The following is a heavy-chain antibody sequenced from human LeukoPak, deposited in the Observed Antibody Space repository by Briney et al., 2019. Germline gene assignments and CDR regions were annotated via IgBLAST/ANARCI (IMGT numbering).Heavy chain of an antibody. V-gene: IGHV4-59*01. J-gene: IGHJ3*02. CDR1: GGSISSYY. D-gene: IGHD3-16*02. CDR2: IYYSGST. CDR3: ARVIRAGSYAFDI. Sequence: SETLSLTCTVSGGSISSYYRSWIRQPPGKGLEWIGYIYYSGSTNYNPSLKSRVTISVDTSKNQFSLKLSSVTAADTAVYYCARVIRAGSYAFDIWGQGTMVTVSS.